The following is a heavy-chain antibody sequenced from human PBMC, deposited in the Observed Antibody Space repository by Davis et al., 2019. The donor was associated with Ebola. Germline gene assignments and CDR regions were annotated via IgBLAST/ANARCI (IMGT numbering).Heavy chain of an antibody. CDR3: ARDGGGSYYAMLNFDY. Sequence: ASVKVSCKASGYTFTSYGISWVRQAPGQGLEWMGIINPSGGSTSYAQKFQGRVTMTRDTSTSTVYMELSSLRSEDTAVYYCARDGGGSYYAMLNFDYWGQGTLVTVSS. CDR2: INPSGGST. CDR1: GYTFTSYG. D-gene: IGHD1-26*01. J-gene: IGHJ4*02. V-gene: IGHV1-46*01.